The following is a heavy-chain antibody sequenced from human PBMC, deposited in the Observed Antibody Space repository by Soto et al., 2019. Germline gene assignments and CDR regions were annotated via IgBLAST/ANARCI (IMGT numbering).Heavy chain of an antibody. CDR1: GFTFNTHS. J-gene: IGHJ5*02. V-gene: IGHV3-48*01. CDR2: ISSGSSTI. Sequence: GGSLRLSSAASGFTFNTHSMNWVRQTPGKGLEWISYISSGSSTIYYADSVKGRFTISRHNAKNSVYLQMNSLRAEDTAVYYCARGGWAMHIVVVTASPTNNWFDPWGQGTLVTVSS. CDR3: ARGGWAMHIVVVTASPTNNWFDP. D-gene: IGHD2-21*02.